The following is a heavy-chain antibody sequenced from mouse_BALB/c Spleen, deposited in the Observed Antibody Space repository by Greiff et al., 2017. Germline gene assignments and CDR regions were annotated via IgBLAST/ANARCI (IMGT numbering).Heavy chain of an antibody. J-gene: IGHJ1*01. CDR1: GFTFTDYY. Sequence: EVKLMESGGGLVQPGGSLRLSCATSGFTFTDYYMSWVRQPPGKALEWLGFIRNKANGYTTEYSASVKGRFTISRDNSQSILYLQMNTLGAEDSATYYCARDWGVGVYWYFDVWGAGTTVTVSS. CDR3: ARDWGVGVYWYFDV. V-gene: IGHV7-3*02. D-gene: IGHD1-1*01. CDR2: IRNKANGYTT.